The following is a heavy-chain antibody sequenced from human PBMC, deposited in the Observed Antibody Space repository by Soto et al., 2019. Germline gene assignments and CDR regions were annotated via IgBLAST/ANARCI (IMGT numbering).Heavy chain of an antibody. V-gene: IGHV1-2*04. Sequence: ASVKVSCKXSGYTFTGYYMHWVRQAPGQGLEWMGWINPNSGGTNYAQKFQGWVTMTRDTSISTAYMELSRLRSDDTAVYYCARAYSSGWYYFDYWGQGTLVTVSS. CDR2: INPNSGGT. CDR1: GYTFTGYY. CDR3: ARAYSSGWYYFDY. J-gene: IGHJ4*02. D-gene: IGHD6-19*01.